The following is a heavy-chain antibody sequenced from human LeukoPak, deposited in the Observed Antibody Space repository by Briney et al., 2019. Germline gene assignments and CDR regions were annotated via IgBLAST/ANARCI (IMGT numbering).Heavy chain of an antibody. J-gene: IGHJ6*03. CDR3: ARDRITIFGVVRVAYYYMDV. V-gene: IGHV4-4*07. D-gene: IGHD3-3*01. CDR1: GGSISSYY. Sequence: SETLSLTCTVSGGSISSYYWSWIRQPAGKGLEWIGRIYTSGSTNYNPSLKSRVTMSVDTSKNQFSLKLSSVTAADTAVYYCARDRITIFGVVRVAYYYMDVWGKGTTVTVSS. CDR2: IYTSGST.